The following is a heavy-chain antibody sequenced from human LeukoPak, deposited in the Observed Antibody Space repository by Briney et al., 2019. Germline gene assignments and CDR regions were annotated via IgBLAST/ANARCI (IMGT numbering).Heavy chain of an antibody. D-gene: IGHD6-13*01. CDR3: ARSGGSSSWYFDY. CDR1: GGSISSSNW. CDR2: IYYSGST. V-gene: IGHV4-4*02. J-gene: IGHJ4*02. Sequence: SETLSLTCAVSGGSISSSNWWSWVRQPPGKGLEWIGYIYYSGSTNYNPSLKSRVTISVDTSKNQFSLKLSSVTAADTAVYYCARSGGSSSWYFDYWGQGTLVTVSS.